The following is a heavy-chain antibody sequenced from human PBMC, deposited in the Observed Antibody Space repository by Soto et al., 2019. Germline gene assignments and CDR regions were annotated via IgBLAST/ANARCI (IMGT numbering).Heavy chain of an antibody. V-gene: IGHV2-70*11. D-gene: IGHD3-9*01. CDR2: IDWDDDK. CDR3: ARTVYEDRDILTGYLLPYFDY. CDR1: GFSLSTSGMC. Sequence: SGPTLVNPTQTLTLACTFSGFSLSTSGMCVSWIRQSPGKALEWLARIDWDDDKYYSTSLKTRLTIAKDTSKNQVVLTMTNMDPVDTATYYCARTVYEDRDILTGYLLPYFDYWGQGTLVTVSS. J-gene: IGHJ4*02.